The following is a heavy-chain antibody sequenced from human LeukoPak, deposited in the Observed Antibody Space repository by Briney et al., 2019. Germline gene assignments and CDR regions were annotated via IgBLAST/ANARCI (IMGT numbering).Heavy chain of an antibody. J-gene: IGHJ4*02. CDR3: ARGHRRIAVAGTPLEGDY. D-gene: IGHD6-19*01. Sequence: GGSLRLSCAASGFTFSSSAMSWVRQAPGKGLEWVSSISGSGGSPYYADSVKGRFTISRDNSKNTLYLQMNSLRAEDTAVYYCARGHRRIAVAGTPLEGDYWGQGTLVTVSS. CDR1: GFTFSSSA. CDR2: ISGSGGSP. V-gene: IGHV3-23*01.